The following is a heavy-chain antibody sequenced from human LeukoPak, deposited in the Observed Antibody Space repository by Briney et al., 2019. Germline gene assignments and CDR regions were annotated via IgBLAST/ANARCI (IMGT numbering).Heavy chain of an antibody. CDR1: GGSISSYY. CDR2: IYYSGST. CDR3: ARQVREMATITYYFDY. Sequence: PSETLSLTCTVSGGSISSYYWSWIRQPPGKGLEWIGYIYYSGSTNYNPSLKSRVTISVDTSKNQFSLKLSSVTAADTAVYYCARQVREMATITYYFDYWGQGTLVTVSS. V-gene: IGHV4-59*08. J-gene: IGHJ4*02. D-gene: IGHD5-24*01.